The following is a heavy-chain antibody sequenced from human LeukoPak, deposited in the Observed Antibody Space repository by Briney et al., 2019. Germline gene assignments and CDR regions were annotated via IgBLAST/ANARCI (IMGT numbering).Heavy chain of an antibody. J-gene: IGHJ3*02. Sequence: PSETLSLTCTVSGGSFSSYYWSWIRQPPGKGLEWIGYIYYSGSTNYNPSLKSRVTISVDTSKNQFSLKLSSVTAADTAVYYCARAEALYDFWSGYYSDAFDIWGQGTMVTVSS. V-gene: IGHV4-59*01. CDR2: IYYSGST. CDR3: ARAEALYDFWSGYYSDAFDI. CDR1: GGSFSSYY. D-gene: IGHD3-3*01.